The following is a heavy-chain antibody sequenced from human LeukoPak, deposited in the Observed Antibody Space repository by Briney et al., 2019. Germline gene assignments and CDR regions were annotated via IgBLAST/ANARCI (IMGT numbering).Heavy chain of an antibody. Sequence: GGSLRLSCAASGFTFRSYEMNWVRQAPGKGLEWVSYISSSGSTIYYADSVKGRFTISRDNAKNSLYLQMNSLRAEDTAVYYCARARYYYDSSGYYWDAFDIWGQGTMVTVSS. CDR3: ARARYYYDSSGYYWDAFDI. CDR2: ISSSGSTI. D-gene: IGHD3-22*01. V-gene: IGHV3-48*03. J-gene: IGHJ3*02. CDR1: GFTFRSYE.